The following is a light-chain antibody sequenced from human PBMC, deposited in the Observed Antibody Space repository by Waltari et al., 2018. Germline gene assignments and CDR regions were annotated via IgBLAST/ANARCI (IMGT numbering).Light chain of an antibody. J-gene: IGKJ2*01. V-gene: IGKV4-1*01. CDR3: QQYYSAPYT. CDR2: WAS. CDR1: QSVLYSSNNKNY. Sequence: DIVMTQSPDSLAVSLGERAPINCKSSQSVLYSSNNKNYLTWYQQKPGQPPKLLIYWASPRESGVPDRFSGSASGTDFTLTISSLQAEDVAVYYCQQYYSAPYTFGQGTKLEIK.